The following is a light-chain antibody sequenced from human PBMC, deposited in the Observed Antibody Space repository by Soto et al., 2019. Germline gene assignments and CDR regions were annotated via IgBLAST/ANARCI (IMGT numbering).Light chain of an antibody. CDR3: QSYDSSLWV. Sequence: QSVLTQPPSVSGAPGRRVTISCTGSSSNIGAGYDVHWYQQLPGTAPKLLIYGNSNRPSGVPDRFSGSKSGTSASLAITGLQAEDEADYYCQSYDSSLWVFGGGTKLTVL. J-gene: IGLJ3*02. CDR1: SSNIGAGYD. V-gene: IGLV1-40*01. CDR2: GNS.